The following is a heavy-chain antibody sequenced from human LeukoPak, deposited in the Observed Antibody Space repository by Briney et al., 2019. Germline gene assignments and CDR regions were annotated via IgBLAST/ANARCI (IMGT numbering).Heavy chain of an antibody. V-gene: IGHV1-46*01. D-gene: IGHD3-10*01. Sequence: ASVKVSCKASGYTFTSYYMHWVRQAPGQGLEWMGIINPSGGSTSYAQRFQGRVTMTRDTSTSTVYMELSSLRSEDTAVYYCARDRGYGSGSYYNWFDPWGQGTLVTVSS. J-gene: IGHJ5*02. CDR3: ARDRGYGSGSYYNWFDP. CDR1: GYTFTSYY. CDR2: INPSGGST.